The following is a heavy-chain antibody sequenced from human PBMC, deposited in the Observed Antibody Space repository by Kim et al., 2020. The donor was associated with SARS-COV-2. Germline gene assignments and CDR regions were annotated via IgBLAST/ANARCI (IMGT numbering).Heavy chain of an antibody. V-gene: IGHV4-34*01. CDR1: GGSFSGSY. Sequence: SETLSLTCDGYGGSFSGSYSGTYWNWIRQPPGKGLEWIGEINHSGSTNYNPSLMSRLTISLDTSKNQLSLNLISVTAADTAVYYCARRRQIAAAGLDYWGQGTLVTVSS. D-gene: IGHD6-13*01. CDR2: INHSGST. CDR3: ARRRQIAAAGLDY. J-gene: IGHJ4*02.